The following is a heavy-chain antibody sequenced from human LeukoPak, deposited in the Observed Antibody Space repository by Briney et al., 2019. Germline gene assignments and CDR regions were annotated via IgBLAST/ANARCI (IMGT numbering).Heavy chain of an antibody. CDR3: AKTNWGSDYFDY. CDR1: GFTFSSYA. J-gene: IGHJ4*02. Sequence: GGSLRLYCAASGFTFSSYAMSWVRQAPGKGLEWVSAISGSGGSTYYADSVKGRFTISRDNSKNTLYLQMNSLRAEDTAVYYCAKTNWGSDYFDYWGQGTLVTVSS. D-gene: IGHD7-27*01. V-gene: IGHV3-23*01. CDR2: ISGSGGST.